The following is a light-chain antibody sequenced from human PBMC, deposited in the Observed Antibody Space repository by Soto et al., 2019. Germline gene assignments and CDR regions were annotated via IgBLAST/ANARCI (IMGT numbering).Light chain of an antibody. CDR2: DNN. Sequence: QSVLTQPPSVSAAPGQRVTISCSGSTSNIGNNYVSWYQQLPGTAPKLLIYDNNKRPSGIPARFSGSKSGTSATLGITGLQPGDEADYYCGTWDSSLPTAGVFGTGTKVTVL. CDR1: TSNIGNNY. J-gene: IGLJ1*01. V-gene: IGLV1-51*01. CDR3: GTWDSSLPTAGV.